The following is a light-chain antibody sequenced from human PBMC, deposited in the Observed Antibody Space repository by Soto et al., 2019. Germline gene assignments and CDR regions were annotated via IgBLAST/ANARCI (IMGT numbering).Light chain of an antibody. Sequence: DIQMTQSPSTLSASVGDRVTITCRASQSISSGLAWYQQKPGKAPKLLIYQASSLESGVPSRFSGSGSGTEFPLTISSLQPDDFATYYCQQYNNYWTFGQGTKVEIK. CDR3: QQYNNYWT. CDR2: QAS. J-gene: IGKJ1*01. V-gene: IGKV1-5*03. CDR1: QSISSG.